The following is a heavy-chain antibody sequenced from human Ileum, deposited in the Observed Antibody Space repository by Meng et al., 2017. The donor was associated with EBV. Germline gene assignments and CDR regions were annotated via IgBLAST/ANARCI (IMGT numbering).Heavy chain of an antibody. J-gene: IGHJ2*01. D-gene: IGHD4-17*01. CDR1: GGSISSGNHY. CDR2: IYYSGST. CDR3: ASLYGDSSVWYLDL. V-gene: IGHV4-31*03. Sequence: QVQLQESGPGLAKPSQTLSLTGPVSGGSISSGNHYWSWIRQHPGKGLEYIGYIYYSGSTYYNPSLKSRVIISVDTSKNQFSLRLNSVTAADTAVYYCASLYGDSSVWYLDLWGRGTLVTVSS.